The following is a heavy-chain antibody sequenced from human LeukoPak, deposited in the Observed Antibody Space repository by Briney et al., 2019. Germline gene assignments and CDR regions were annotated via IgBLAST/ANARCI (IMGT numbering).Heavy chain of an antibody. CDR3: ARGPGGGYGDFDY. D-gene: IGHD5-12*01. V-gene: IGHV3-53*01. J-gene: IGHJ4*02. CDR2: IYSGGST. Sequence: GGSLTLTCAASGFTVSSNYMSWVRQAPGKGLEWVSVIYSGGSTYYADSVKGRFTISRDNSKNTLYLQMNSLRAEDTAVYYCARGPGGGYGDFDYWGQGTLVTVSS. CDR1: GFTVSSNY.